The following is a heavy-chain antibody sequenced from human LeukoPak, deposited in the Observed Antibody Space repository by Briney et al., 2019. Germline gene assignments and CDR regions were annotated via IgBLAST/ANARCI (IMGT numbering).Heavy chain of an antibody. CDR3: ARVTHSSGWYPGYFDY. CDR2: IYYSGCT. D-gene: IGHD6-19*01. V-gene: IGHV4-59*01. Sequence: PSETLSLTCTVSGGSISSYYWSWIRQPPGKGLEWIGYIYYSGCTNYNPSLKSRVTISVDTSKNQFSLKLSSVTAADTAVYYCARVTHSSGWYPGYFDYWGQGTLVTVSS. CDR1: GGSISSYY. J-gene: IGHJ4*02.